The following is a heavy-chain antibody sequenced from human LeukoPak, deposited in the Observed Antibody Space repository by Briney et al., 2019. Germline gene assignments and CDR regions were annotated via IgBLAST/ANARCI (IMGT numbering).Heavy chain of an antibody. CDR1: GFTFSSCS. J-gene: IGHJ4*02. Sequence: GRSLRLSCAASGFTFSSCSMNWVRQAPGKGLEWVSSISSSSSYIYYADSVKGRFTISRDNAKNSLYLQMNSLRAEDTAVYYCARDPPRYYDSSGNDYWGQGTLVTVSS. CDR2: ISSSSSYI. V-gene: IGHV3-21*01. D-gene: IGHD3-22*01. CDR3: ARDPPRYYDSSGNDY.